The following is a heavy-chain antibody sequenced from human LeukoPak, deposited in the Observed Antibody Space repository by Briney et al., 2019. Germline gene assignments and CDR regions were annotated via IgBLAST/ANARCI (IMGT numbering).Heavy chain of an antibody. Sequence: SETLSLTCTVSGGSISSYYWSWIRQPPGKGLEWIGYIYYSGSTNYNPSLKSRVTISVDTSKNQFSPKLSSVTAADTAVYYCAGTLLRGVRGVIIPPYYYGMDVWGQGTTVTVSS. CDR1: GGSISSYY. CDR2: IYYSGST. V-gene: IGHV4-59*08. D-gene: IGHD3-10*01. J-gene: IGHJ6*02. CDR3: AGTLLRGVRGVIIPPYYYGMDV.